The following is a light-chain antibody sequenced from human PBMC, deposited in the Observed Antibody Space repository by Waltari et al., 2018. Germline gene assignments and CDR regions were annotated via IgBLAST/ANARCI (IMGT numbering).Light chain of an antibody. CDR1: QSVTRA. CDR2: GAS. J-gene: IGKJ1*01. CDR3: QHYLRLPVT. Sequence: ELVLTQSPGTLSLSPGESATLSCRTSQSVTRALAWYQQKPGQAPRLLIYGASNRATGIPDRFSGSGSGTDFSLTISSLEPEDFAVYYCQHYLRLPVTFGQGTTVEIK. V-gene: IGKV3-20*01.